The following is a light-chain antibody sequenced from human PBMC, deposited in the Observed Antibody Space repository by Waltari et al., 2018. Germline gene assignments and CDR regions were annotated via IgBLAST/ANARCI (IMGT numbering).Light chain of an antibody. CDR1: RSNIGASFD. J-gene: IGLJ3*02. CDR2: GNS. CDR3: QSFDSSLSHWV. Sequence: QSVLTQPPSVSGAPGQRVTISCTGSRSNIGASFDVQWYQHLPGTAPKLLIFGNSNRPSGVPDRFSGSKSGTSASLAITGLQAEDEADYYCQSFDSSLSHWVFGGGTKLTVL. V-gene: IGLV1-40*01.